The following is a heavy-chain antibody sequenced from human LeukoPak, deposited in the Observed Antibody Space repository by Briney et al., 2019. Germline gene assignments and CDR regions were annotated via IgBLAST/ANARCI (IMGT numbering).Heavy chain of an antibody. CDR1: GFTFSSYA. J-gene: IGHJ4*02. CDR2: ISYDGSNK. CDR3: ATYNWDYDVDF. D-gene: IGHD1-7*01. Sequence: GGSLRLSCAASGFTFSSYAMHWVRQAPGKGLEWVAVISYDGSNKYYADSVKGRFTISRDNSKNTLYLQMNGLRAEDTAVYYCATYNWDYDVDFWGQGTLVTVSS. V-gene: IGHV3-30-3*01.